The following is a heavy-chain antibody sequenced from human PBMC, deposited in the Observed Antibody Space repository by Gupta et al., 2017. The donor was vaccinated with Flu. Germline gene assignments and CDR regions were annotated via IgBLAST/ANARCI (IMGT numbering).Heavy chain of an antibody. D-gene: IGHD3-3*01. Sequence: EVQLVESGGGLVQPGRSLRLSCAASGFTFDDYAMHWVRQAPGKGLEWVSGISWNSGSIGYADSVKGRFTISRDNAKNSLYLQMNSLRAEDTALYYCAKGRRSITIFGVIDYWGQGTLVTVSS. CDR1: GFTFDDYA. J-gene: IGHJ4*02. CDR2: ISWNSGSI. V-gene: IGHV3-9*01. CDR3: AKGRRSITIFGVIDY.